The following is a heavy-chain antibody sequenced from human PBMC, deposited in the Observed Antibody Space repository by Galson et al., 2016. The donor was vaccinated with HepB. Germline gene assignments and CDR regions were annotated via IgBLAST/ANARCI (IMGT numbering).Heavy chain of an antibody. J-gene: IGHJ6*02. CDR1: GFTFRSYW. Sequence: SLRLSRAASGFTFRSYWMSWVRQAPGKGLEWVANINQDGSETYSVDSVKGRFTISRDNGKNSLYLQMSRLRVEDAGVYYCARRLDTQRRIAGWCWGMDVWGQGTTVTVS. CDR3: ARRLDTQRRIAGWCWGMDV. V-gene: IGHV3-7*01. CDR2: INQDGSET. D-gene: IGHD6-19*01.